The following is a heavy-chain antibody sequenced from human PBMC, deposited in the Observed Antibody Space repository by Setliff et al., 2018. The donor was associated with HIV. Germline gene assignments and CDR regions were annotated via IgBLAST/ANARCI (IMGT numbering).Heavy chain of an antibody. CDR2: ISAGGGST. D-gene: IGHD3-22*01. V-gene: IGHV3-23*01. Sequence: PGGSLRLSCAVSGFTFSTYAMSWVRQAPGKGLEWVSTISAGGGSTYYADSVKGRFTISRDNAKKSLYLQMNSLRAEDTAVYYCSRGDYYDRTTFDSWGQGNLVTVSS. CDR1: GFTFSTYA. CDR3: SRGDYYDRTTFDS. J-gene: IGHJ4*02.